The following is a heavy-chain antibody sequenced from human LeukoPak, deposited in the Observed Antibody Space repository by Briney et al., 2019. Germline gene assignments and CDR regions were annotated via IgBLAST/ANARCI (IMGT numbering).Heavy chain of an antibody. D-gene: IGHD3-3*01. CDR1: GGSITSHY. V-gene: IGHV4-59*11. CDR2: TYYIGST. Sequence: PSETLSLTCTVSGGSITSHYWSCIRQPPGKGLEWIGYTYYIGSTIYNPSLKSRVTISVDASKNQFSLRLTSVTAADTAVYYCARALDFWSGYSEKWLYFDYWGQGTLVTVSS. CDR3: ARALDFWSGYSEKWLYFDY. J-gene: IGHJ4*02.